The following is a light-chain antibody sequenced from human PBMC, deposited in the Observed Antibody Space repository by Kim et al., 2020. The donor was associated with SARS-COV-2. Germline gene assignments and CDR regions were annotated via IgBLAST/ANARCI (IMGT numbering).Light chain of an antibody. CDR2: GAS. Sequence: PGERATLSCRASQSVSSSYLAWYQQKPGQAPRLLIYGASSRATGIPDRFSGSGSGTDFTLTISRLEPEDFAVYYCQQYGSSPGWTFGQGTKVEVK. CDR1: QSVSSSY. CDR3: QQYGSSPGWT. V-gene: IGKV3-20*01. J-gene: IGKJ1*01.